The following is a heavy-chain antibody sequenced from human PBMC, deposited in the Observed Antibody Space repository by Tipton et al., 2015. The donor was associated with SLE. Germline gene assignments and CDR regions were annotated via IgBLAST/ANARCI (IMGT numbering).Heavy chain of an antibody. Sequence: SLRLSCAASGFTVSSNYMSWVRQAPGKGLEWVSVIYSGGSTYYADSVKGRFTISRDNSKNTLYLQMNSLRAEDTAVYYCARDRGISWFFFDYWGQGTLVTVSS. CDR2: IYSGGST. V-gene: IGHV3-66*02. J-gene: IGHJ4*02. CDR3: ARDRGISWFFFDY. D-gene: IGHD6-13*01. CDR1: GFTVSSNY.